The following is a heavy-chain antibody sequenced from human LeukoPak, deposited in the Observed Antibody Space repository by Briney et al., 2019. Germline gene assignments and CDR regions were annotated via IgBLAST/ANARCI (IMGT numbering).Heavy chain of an antibody. CDR3: ARFSSGRSTSSCYLTS. V-gene: IGHV4-59*11. J-gene: IGHJ5*02. CDR1: GGSLSSHY. Sequence: SETLSLTCSVSGGSLSSHYWSWIRQPPGKGLELIGHIHDTGSTFYNPSLRGRVTTSLDTSNNQFSLKLTSMTAADTAVYYCARFSSGRSTSSCYLTSWGQGTLVTVS. CDR2: IHDTGST. D-gene: IGHD2-2*01.